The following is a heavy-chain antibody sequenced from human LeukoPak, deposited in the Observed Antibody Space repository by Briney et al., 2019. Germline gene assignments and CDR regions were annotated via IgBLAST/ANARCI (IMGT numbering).Heavy chain of an antibody. CDR3: AKERYCSGGNCYPDDN. J-gene: IGHJ4*02. Sequence: PGGSLRLSCAASGFTFSSYAMSWVRQAPGKGLDWVAFIRYDEKNYYADSVKGRFTISRDNSKNTLYLQMSSLRVEDTAIYYCAKERYCSGGNCYPDDNWGQGTLVTVSS. V-gene: IGHV3-30*02. D-gene: IGHD2-15*01. CDR1: GFTFSSYA. CDR2: IRYDEKN.